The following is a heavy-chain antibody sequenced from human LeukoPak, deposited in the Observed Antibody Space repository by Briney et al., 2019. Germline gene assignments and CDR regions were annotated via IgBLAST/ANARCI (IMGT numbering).Heavy chain of an antibody. D-gene: IGHD1-7*01. CDR2: IKEDGSEK. V-gene: IGHV3-7*01. CDR3: ARVGNLYFYYYMDV. Sequence: GGSLRLSCAASGFTFSDYWMSWVGQAPGKRLEWVANIKEDGSEKYYVDSVKGRFTISRDHAENSLYLQMNSLRAEDTAVYYCARVGNLYFYYYMDVWGKGTTVTVSS. CDR1: GFTFSDYW. J-gene: IGHJ6*03.